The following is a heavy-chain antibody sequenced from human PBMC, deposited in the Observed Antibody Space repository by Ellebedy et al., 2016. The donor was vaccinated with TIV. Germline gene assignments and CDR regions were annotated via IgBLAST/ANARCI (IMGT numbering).Heavy chain of an antibody. V-gene: IGHV1-69*13. CDR1: GGTFRSYA. D-gene: IGHD2-2*02. J-gene: IGHJ4*02. Sequence: SVKVSXXTSGGTFRSYAISWVRQPPGQGLEWMGNIIPLFGTTKYAQKFQGRVTIIADESTTTTNMELSSLRSEDTAMYYCASLGYCSSSNCYTDRVFWGQGTRVTVSS. CDR2: IIPLFGTT. CDR3: ASLGYCSSSNCYTDRVF.